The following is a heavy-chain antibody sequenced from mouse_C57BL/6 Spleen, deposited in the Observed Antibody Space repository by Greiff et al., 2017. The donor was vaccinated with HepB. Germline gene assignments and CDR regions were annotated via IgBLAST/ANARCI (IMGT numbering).Heavy chain of an antibody. D-gene: IGHD1-1*01. Sequence: VQLVESGAELVKPGASVKMSCKASGYTFTTYPIEWMKQNHGKSLEWIGNFHPYNDDTKYNEKFKGKATLTVEKSSSTVYLELSRLTSDDSAVYYCARAYYGSREYWYFDVWGTGTTVTVSS. V-gene: IGHV1-47*01. CDR3: ARAYYGSREYWYFDV. J-gene: IGHJ1*03. CDR1: GYTFTTYP. CDR2: FHPYNDDT.